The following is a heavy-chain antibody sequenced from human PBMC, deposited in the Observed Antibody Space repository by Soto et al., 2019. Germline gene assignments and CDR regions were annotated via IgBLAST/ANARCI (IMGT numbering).Heavy chain of an antibody. Sequence: QVQLVQSGAEVKKPGSSVKVSCKASGGTFSSYAISWVRQAPGQGLEWMGGIIPIFGTANYAQKFQGRVTITADESTSTAYMELSSRRSEDTAVYYCARYPITMVRGASYYYYGMDVWGQVTTVTVSS. D-gene: IGHD3-10*01. CDR3: ARYPITMVRGASYYYYGMDV. J-gene: IGHJ6*02. V-gene: IGHV1-69*01. CDR2: IIPIFGTA. CDR1: GGTFSSYA.